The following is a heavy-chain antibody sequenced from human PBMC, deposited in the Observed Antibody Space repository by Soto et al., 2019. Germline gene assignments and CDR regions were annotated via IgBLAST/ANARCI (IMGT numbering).Heavy chain of an antibody. CDR2: IYYSGST. V-gene: IGHV4-61*08. CDR3: GRALGKNYYYGMDV. CDR1: GGSISRGDYY. Sequence: PSETLSLTCTVSGGSISRGDYYWSWIRQPPGKGLEWIGYIYYSGSTNYNPSLKSRVTISVDTSKNQFSLKLSSVTAADTAVYYCGRALGKNYYYGMDVWGQGTTVTVSS. J-gene: IGHJ6*02.